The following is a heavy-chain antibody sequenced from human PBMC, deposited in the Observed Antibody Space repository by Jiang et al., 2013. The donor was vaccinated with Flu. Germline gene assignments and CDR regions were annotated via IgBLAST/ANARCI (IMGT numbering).Heavy chain of an antibody. Sequence: SGAEVKKPGASVKVSCKASGYTFTSYGIIWVRQAPGQGLEWMGWISAYNGDTNYAQKLQGRVTMTTDTSTRTAYMELRSLRSDDTAVYYCARDYGDYGVADYWAREPWSPSPQ. V-gene: IGHV1-18*01. CDR3: ARDYGDYGVADY. D-gene: IGHD4-17*01. CDR2: ISAYNGDT. J-gene: IGHJ4*02. CDR1: GYTFTSYG.